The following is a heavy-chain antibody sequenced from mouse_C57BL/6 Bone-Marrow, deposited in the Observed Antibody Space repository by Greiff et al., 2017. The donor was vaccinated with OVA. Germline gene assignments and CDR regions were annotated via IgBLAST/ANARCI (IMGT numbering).Heavy chain of an antibody. CDR2: IDPENGDT. CDR1: GFNIKDDY. CDR3: TTFLYYDCYAMDY. D-gene: IGHD1-1*02. V-gene: IGHV14-4*01. Sequence: VQLQQSGAELVRPGASVKLSCTASGFNIKDDYMHWVKQRPEQGLEWIGWIDPENGDTEYASKFQGKATITADPSSNTAYLQLSSLTSEDTAVYYCTTFLYYDCYAMDYWGQGTSVTVSS. J-gene: IGHJ4*01.